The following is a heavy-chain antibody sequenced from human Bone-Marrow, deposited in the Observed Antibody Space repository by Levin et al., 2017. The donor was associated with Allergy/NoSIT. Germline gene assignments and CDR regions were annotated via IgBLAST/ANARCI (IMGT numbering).Heavy chain of an antibody. CDR3: ARSLQDRADVYHSTGFGD. D-gene: IGHD3-22*01. CDR1: GFTFWRYT. Sequence: GGSLRLSCAGSGFTFWRYTMGWIRQSPGKGLEWVSTISHNGGRTYYTDSVQGRFTISRDNSEGTLYLQMNNLRVEDTALYYCARSLQDRADVYHSTGFGDWGRGTLVTVSS. V-gene: IGHV3-23*01. J-gene: IGHJ4*02. CDR2: ISHNGGRT.